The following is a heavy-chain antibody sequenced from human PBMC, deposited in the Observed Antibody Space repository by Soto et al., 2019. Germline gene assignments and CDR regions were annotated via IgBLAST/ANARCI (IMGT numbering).Heavy chain of an antibody. J-gene: IGHJ4*02. CDR1: GVSIISYY. V-gene: IGHV4-59*08. CDR3: ARTEGTATDPNFDY. Sequence: SETLPLTCTVSGVSIISYYWILIRQPPGKGLEWIGYIYYSGSTNYNPSLKSRVTISVDTSKNQSSLKLSSVTAADTAVYYCARTEGTATDPNFDYWGQGTLVTVSS. CDR2: IYYSGST. D-gene: IGHD6-13*01.